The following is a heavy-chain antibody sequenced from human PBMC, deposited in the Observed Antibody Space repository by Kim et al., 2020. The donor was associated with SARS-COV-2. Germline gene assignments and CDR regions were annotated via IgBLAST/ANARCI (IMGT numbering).Heavy chain of an antibody. J-gene: IGHJ4*02. CDR3: AKGERGITIFGVVTPFDY. CDR1: GFTFSSYA. V-gene: IGHV3-23*01. Sequence: GGSLRLSCAASGFTFSSYAMSWVRQAPGKGLEWVSAISGSGGSTYYADSVKGRFTISRDNSKNTLYLQMNSLRAEDTAVYYCAKGERGITIFGVVTPFDYWGQGTLVTVSS. D-gene: IGHD3-3*01. CDR2: ISGSGGST.